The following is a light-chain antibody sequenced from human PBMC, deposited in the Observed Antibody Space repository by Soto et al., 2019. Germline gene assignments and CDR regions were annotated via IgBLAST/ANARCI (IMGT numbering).Light chain of an antibody. J-gene: IGLJ2*01. Sequence: QSVLTQPPSVSGAPGQRVTISCTGSSSNIGAVFDVHWYQQVPGTAPKLLIYENTKRPSGVPDRFSGSKSGTSASLAITGLQAEDEADYYCQSHDSGPSRGLFGGGTKLTVL. V-gene: IGLV1-40*01. CDR3: QSHDSGPSRGL. CDR2: ENT. CDR1: SSNIGAVFD.